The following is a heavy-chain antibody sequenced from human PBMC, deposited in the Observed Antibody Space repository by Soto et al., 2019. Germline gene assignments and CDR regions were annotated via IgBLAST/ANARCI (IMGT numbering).Heavy chain of an antibody. CDR2: IYYSGST. V-gene: IGHV4-39*01. Sequence: LTCTVSGGSISSSSYYWGWIRQPPGKGLEWIGSIYYSGSTYYNPSLKSRVSISVDTSKNQFSLKLSSVTAADTAAYYCARHKVGEGYYYGMDVWGQGTTVTVSS. CDR3: ARHKVGEGYYYGMDV. J-gene: IGHJ6*02. D-gene: IGHD3-16*01. CDR1: GGSISSSSYY.